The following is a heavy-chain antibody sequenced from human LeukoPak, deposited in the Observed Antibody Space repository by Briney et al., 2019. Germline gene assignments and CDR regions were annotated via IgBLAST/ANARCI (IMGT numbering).Heavy chain of an antibody. J-gene: IGHJ4*02. CDR1: GGSFSGYY. CDR2: INHSGST. V-gene: IGHV4-34*01. Sequence: PSETLSLTCAVYGGSFSGYYWSWIRQPPGKGLEWIGEINHSGSTNYNPSLKSRVTISVDTSKNQFSLKLSSVTAADTAVYYCARAHTNCTNGVCYRGGFDYWGQGTLVTVSS. CDR3: ARAHTNCTNGVCYRGGFDY. D-gene: IGHD2-8*01.